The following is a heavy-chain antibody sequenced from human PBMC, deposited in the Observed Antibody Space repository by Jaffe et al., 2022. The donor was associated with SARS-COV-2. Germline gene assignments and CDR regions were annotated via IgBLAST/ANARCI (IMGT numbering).Heavy chain of an antibody. Sequence: QVQLVESGGGVVQPGRSLRLSCAASGFTFSSYAMHWVRQAPGKGLEWVAVISYDGSNKYYADSVKGRFTISRDNSKNTLYLQMNSLRAEDTAVYYCARDQVDSSGQEPQTYGMDVWGQGTTVTVSS. D-gene: IGHD3-22*01. CDR3: ARDQVDSSGQEPQTYGMDV. CDR1: GFTFSSYA. CDR2: ISYDGSNK. J-gene: IGHJ6*02. V-gene: IGHV3-30-3*01.